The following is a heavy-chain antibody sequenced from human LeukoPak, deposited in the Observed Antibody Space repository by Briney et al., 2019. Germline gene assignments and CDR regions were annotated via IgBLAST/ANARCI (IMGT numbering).Heavy chain of an antibody. V-gene: IGHV3-21*04. Sequence: GGSLRLSCAASGFTFSSYSMNWVRQAPGKGLEWLSSISSSSGYIYYADSVKGRFTISRDDAKNSLYLQMNSLRVEDTARYFCARDLPFDLWGQGTLVTVSS. CDR1: GFTFSSYS. J-gene: IGHJ4*02. CDR3: ARDLPFDL. CDR2: ISSSSGYI.